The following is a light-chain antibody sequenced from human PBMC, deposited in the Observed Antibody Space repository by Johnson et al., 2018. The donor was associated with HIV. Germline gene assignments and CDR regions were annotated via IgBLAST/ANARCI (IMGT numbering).Light chain of an antibody. CDR3: GIWDARLSPLYV. J-gene: IGLJ1*01. Sequence: HSVLTQPPSVSAAPGQTVNISCSGNVSNIESYFVSWYQQLPGAAPTLLIYEDNKRPSGIPDRFSGSKSGATATLGITGLQTGDEADYYCGIWDARLSPLYVCGTGTTITVL. CDR2: EDN. V-gene: IGLV1-51*02. CDR1: VSNIESYF.